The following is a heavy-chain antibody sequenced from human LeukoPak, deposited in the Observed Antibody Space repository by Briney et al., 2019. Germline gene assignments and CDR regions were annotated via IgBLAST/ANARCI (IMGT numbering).Heavy chain of an antibody. CDR2: IRYDGSDK. CDR1: GFIFTDYG. Sequence: PAGSLRLSCAASGFIFTDYGMHWVRQAPGKGLEWLTFIRYDGSDKHYADSAKGRFTISRDNSKNTLYLQMNSLTSEDTAVYYWDIEGTASNPSDLDLWGQGTLVTVSS. CDR3: DIEGTASNPSDLDL. V-gene: IGHV3-30*02. D-gene: IGHD1/OR15-1a*01. J-gene: IGHJ4*02.